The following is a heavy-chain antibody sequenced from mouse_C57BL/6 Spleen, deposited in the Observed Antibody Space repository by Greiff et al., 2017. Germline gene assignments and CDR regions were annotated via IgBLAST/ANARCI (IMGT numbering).Heavy chain of an antibody. J-gene: IGHJ2*01. CDR3: ARRVDYYGSSAHFDY. D-gene: IGHD1-1*01. CDR2: INPNNGGT. V-gene: IGHV1-18*01. CDR1: GYTFTDYN. Sequence: VQLQQSGPELVKPGASVKIPCKASGYTFTDYNMDWVKQSHGKSLEWIGDINPNNGGTIYNQKFKGKATLTVDKSSSTAYMELRSLTSEDTAVYYCARRVDYYGSSAHFDYWGQGTTLTVSS.